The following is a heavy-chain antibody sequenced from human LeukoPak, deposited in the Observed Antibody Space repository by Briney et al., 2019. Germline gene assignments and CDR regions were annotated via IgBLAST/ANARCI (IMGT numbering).Heavy chain of an antibody. Sequence: GGSLRLSCAASGFTFSSYAMHWVRQAPGKGLEYVSAISSNGGSTYYANSVKGRFTISRDNSKNTLYLQMGSLRAEDMAVYYCARGHGSGWNFDYWGQGTLVTVSS. CDR2: ISSNGGST. V-gene: IGHV3-64*01. CDR3: ARGHGSGWNFDY. D-gene: IGHD6-19*01. J-gene: IGHJ4*02. CDR1: GFTFSSYA.